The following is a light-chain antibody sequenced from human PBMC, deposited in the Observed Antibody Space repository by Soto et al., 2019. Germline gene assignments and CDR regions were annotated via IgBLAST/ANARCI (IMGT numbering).Light chain of an antibody. CDR2: WAS. CDR1: QSLLYSTNNKNY. J-gene: IGKJ4*01. CDR3: QQYFSTPQLS. V-gene: IGKV4-1*01. Sequence: DIVMTQSPDSLAVSLGERATINCKSSQSLLYSTNNKNYLAWYQQKPGQSPRLLVYWASTRESGVPDRFSGSGSGTDFTLTISSLQAEDVAVYYCQQYFSTPQLSFGGGTKVEIK.